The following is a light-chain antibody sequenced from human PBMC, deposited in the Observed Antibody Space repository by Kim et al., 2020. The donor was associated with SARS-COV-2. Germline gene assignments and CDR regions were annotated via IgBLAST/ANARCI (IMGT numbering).Light chain of an antibody. CDR1: QSVRSNY. Sequence: SPGERATLSCRASQSVRSNYLAWYQQIPGQAPRLLIYTASNRATGIPDRFSGSGSGTDFTLSITRLEPEDFAVYYCQQYGSSPRTFGQGTKVDIK. CDR3: QQYGSSPRT. CDR2: TAS. J-gene: IGKJ1*01. V-gene: IGKV3-20*01.